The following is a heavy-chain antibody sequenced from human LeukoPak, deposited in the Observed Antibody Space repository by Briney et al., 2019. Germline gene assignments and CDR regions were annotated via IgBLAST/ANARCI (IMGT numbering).Heavy chain of an antibody. CDR3: ARDRLSTYDYFDT. Sequence: HPGRSLRLSCAASGFSFSDYGMHWVRQAPGKGLEWVAVIWYDGSNQYYADSVKGRFTVSRDNSKNTLYLQMDSLRAEDTAVYFCARDRLSTYDYFDTWGQGTLVTVSS. D-gene: IGHD2-21*01. V-gene: IGHV3-33*01. CDR1: GFSFSDYG. J-gene: IGHJ4*02. CDR2: IWYDGSNQ.